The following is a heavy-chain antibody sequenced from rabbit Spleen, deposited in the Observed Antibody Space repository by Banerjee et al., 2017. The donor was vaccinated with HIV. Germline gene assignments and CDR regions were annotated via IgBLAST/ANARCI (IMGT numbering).Heavy chain of an antibody. D-gene: IGHD6-1*01. CDR2: IDPVFGIT. CDR1: GFTLSSYY. V-gene: IGHV1S7*01. Sequence: QLEESAGGLVQPGGSLKLSCTASGFTLSSYYMNWVRQAPGKGLEWIGYIDPVFGITYYANWVNGRFSISRENAQNTVFLQMTSLTAADTATYFCARDDFTGYAGYGYALTRLDLWGQGTLVTVS. CDR3: ARDDFTGYAGYGYALTRLDL. J-gene: IGHJ3*01.